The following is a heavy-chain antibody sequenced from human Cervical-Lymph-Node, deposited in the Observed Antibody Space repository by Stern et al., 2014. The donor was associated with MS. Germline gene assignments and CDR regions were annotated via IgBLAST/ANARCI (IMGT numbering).Heavy chain of an antibody. CDR3: ARDRRGDSYGWTHWYFDL. D-gene: IGHD5-18*01. J-gene: IGHJ2*01. CDR1: GFTISRSW. V-gene: IGHV3-7*01. Sequence: EVKLVESGGGLVQPGGSLRLSCAASGFTISRSWMSWVRQAPGKGLEWVAKIDQDGSVKYYVDSVKGRFTISRDNANNSLYLQMNSLSAEDTAVYFCARDRRGDSYGWTHWYFDLWGRGTPVTVSS. CDR2: IDQDGSVK.